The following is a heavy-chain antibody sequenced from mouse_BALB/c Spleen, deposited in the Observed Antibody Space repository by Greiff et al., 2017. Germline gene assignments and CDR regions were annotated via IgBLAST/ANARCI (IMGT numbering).Heavy chain of an antibody. D-gene: IGHD2-2*01. V-gene: IGHV2-6-7*01. CDR2: IWGDGST. CDR3: ATYGYDHAMDY. CDR1: GFSLTSYG. J-gene: IGHJ4*01. Sequence: VKLVESGPGLVAPSQSLSITCTVSGFSLTSYGVHWVRQPPGKGLEWLGMIWGDGSTDYNSALKSRLSISKDNSKSQVFLKMNSLQTDDTARYYCATYGYDHAMDYWGQGTSVTVSS.